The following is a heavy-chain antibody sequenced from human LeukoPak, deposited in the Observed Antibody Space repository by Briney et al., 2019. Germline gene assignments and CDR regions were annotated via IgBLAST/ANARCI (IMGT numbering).Heavy chain of an antibody. CDR1: GGSISGSSYY. CDR2: IYYSGST. Sequence: PSETLSLTCTVSGGSISGSSYYWGWIRQPPGKGLEWIGSIYYSGSTYYNPSLKSRVTISVDTSKNQFSLKLSSVTAADTAVYYCARVGSGWLEAHWYFDLWGRGTLVTVSS. J-gene: IGHJ2*01. V-gene: IGHV4-39*07. CDR3: ARVGSGWLEAHWYFDL. D-gene: IGHD6-19*01.